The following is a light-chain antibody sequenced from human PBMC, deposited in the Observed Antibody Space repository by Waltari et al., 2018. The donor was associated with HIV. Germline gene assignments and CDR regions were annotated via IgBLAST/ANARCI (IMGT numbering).Light chain of an antibody. CDR1: SRDVGNYNL. V-gene: IGLV2-23*02. CDR3: CSYAGSVV. CDR2: EVS. Sequence: QSALTQPASVSGSPGQSITISCPGPSRDVGNYNLVSWYQQHPGKAPKLMIYEVSKRPSGVSNRFSGSKSGNTASLTISGLQAEDEADYYCCSYAGSVVFGGGTKLTVL. J-gene: IGLJ2*01.